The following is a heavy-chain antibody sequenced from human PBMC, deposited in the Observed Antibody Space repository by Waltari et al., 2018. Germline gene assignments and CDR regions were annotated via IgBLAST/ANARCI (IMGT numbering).Heavy chain of an antibody. V-gene: IGHV1-46*01. D-gene: IGHD3-3*01. Sequence: QDLLVQSGAEVKKPGASVKVSWKASGYHVTSHYMHWVRQAPGQGLEWMGMINPSGDSTNFAQKFQGRLTMTMDTSTSTVFMELTSLRSDDTAVYYCARARDDFWGNWFDPWGQGALVTVSS. CDR3: ARARDDFWGNWFDP. J-gene: IGHJ5*02. CDR2: INPSGDST. CDR1: GYHVTSHY.